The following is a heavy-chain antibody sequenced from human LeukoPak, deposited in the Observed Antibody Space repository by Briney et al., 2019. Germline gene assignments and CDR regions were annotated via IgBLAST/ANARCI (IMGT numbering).Heavy chain of an antibody. J-gene: IGHJ2*01. Sequence: SETLSLTCAVYGGSFSGYYWSWIRQPPGKGLEWIGEINHSGSTNYNPSLKSRVTISVDTSKNQFSLQLNSVTPEDTAVYYCARDPRGYSYGDELWYFDLWGRGTLVTVSS. D-gene: IGHD5-18*01. V-gene: IGHV4-34*01. CDR2: INHSGST. CDR1: GGSFSGYY. CDR3: ARDPRGYSYGDELWYFDL.